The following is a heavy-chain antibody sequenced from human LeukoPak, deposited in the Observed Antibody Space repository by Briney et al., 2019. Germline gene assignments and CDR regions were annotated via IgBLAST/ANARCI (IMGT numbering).Heavy chain of an antibody. D-gene: IGHD5-18*01. Sequence: PGGSLRLSCAASGFTFSNYGMHWVRHAPAKGQEWVALISYDGSKKDYADSVKGRFTISRDNSKNTLHLQMNTLRAEDTAVYYCARTGDTERFDYGGQGTLVTVS. V-gene: IGHV3-33*01. CDR2: ISYDGSKK. CDR1: GFTFSNYG. CDR3: ARTGDTERFDY. J-gene: IGHJ4*02.